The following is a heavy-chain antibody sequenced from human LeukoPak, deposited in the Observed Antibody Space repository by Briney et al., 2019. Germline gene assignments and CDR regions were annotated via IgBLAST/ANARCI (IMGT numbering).Heavy chain of an antibody. CDR1: GFTFSSYA. CDR2: IGGTGVRT. V-gene: IGHV3-23*01. J-gene: IGHJ5*02. CDR3: AREAAGYSSGWYRWFDP. D-gene: IGHD6-19*01. Sequence: GGSLRLSCASSGFTFSSYAVSWVRQAPGKGLKWVSTIGGTGVRTYYADSVKGRFTISRDNAKNTLYLQMNSLRAEDTAVYYCAREAAGYSSGWYRWFDPWGQGTLVTVSS.